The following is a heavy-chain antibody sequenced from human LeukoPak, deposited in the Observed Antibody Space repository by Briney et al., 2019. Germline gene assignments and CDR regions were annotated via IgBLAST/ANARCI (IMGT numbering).Heavy chain of an antibody. CDR3: ARDQLAATPNDY. V-gene: IGHV3-21*01. CDR1: GFTFSSYE. J-gene: IGHJ4*02. Sequence: GGSLRLSCAASGFTFSSYEMNWVRQAPGKGLEWVSSISSSSSYIYYADSVKGRFTISRDNAKNSLYLQMNSLRAEDTAVYYCARDQLAATPNDYWGQGTLVTVSS. CDR2: ISSSSSYI. D-gene: IGHD2-15*01.